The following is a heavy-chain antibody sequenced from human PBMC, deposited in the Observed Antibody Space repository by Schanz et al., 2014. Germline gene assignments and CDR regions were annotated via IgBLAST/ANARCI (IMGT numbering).Heavy chain of an antibody. CDR2: IYYSGST. V-gene: IGHV4-39*01. J-gene: IGHJ4*02. Sequence: QLQMQESGPGLVKPSETLSLTCSVSGDSISSTSYYWGWIRQPPGKGLEWIGSIYYSGSTYYNAARKSRAAIPVDRSKNQFPRSLTSVTAADSAVYYCARLWGGWRSPDYWGQGTLVTVSS. CDR1: GDSISSTSYY. D-gene: IGHD6-19*01. CDR3: ARLWGGWRSPDY.